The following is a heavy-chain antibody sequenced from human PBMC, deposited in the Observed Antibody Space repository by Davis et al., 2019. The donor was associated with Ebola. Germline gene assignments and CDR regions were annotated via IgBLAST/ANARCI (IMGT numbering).Heavy chain of an antibody. V-gene: IGHV5-51*01. D-gene: IGHD1-26*01. CDR2: IYPGDSDT. CDR1: GYSFTSYW. J-gene: IGHJ4*02. CDR3: ARQGGGSGRLTSFDY. Sequence: GESLKISCKGSGYSFTSYWIGWVRQMPGKGLEWMGIIYPGDSDTRYSPSFQGQVTLSADKYSTTAYLQWRSLKASDTAMYYCARQGGGSGRLTSFDYWGQGTLVIVSS.